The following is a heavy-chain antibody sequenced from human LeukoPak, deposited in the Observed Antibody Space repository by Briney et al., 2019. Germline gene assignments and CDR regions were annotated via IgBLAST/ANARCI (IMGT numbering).Heavy chain of an antibody. CDR3: ARGIGYYGSGSYHFDY. J-gene: IGHJ4*02. V-gene: IGHV3-48*02. Sequence: PGGSLRLSCAASGFSFRTYNMNWVRQAPGKGLEWVSYITTGSSTFYYADSVKGRFTISRDNAKNSLYLQMNSLRDEDTAVYYCARGIGYYGSGSYHFDYWGQGTLVTVSS. CDR2: ITTGSSTF. D-gene: IGHD3-10*01. CDR1: GFSFRTYN.